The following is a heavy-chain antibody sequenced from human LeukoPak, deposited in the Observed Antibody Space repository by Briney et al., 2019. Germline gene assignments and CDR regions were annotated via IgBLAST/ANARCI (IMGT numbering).Heavy chain of an antibody. V-gene: IGHV3-13*01. CDR3: ARAVAGTDEIDS. CDR2: IGSGGDT. Sequence: PGGSLRFSCAGSGFSFSSYDMLWVRQATGKGLEWVSAIGSGGDTYYAGSVKGRFTISRESAKNSFYLQMNSLSAGDTAVYFCARAVAGTDEIDSWGQGTLVTVSS. D-gene: IGHD6-19*01. J-gene: IGHJ4*02. CDR1: GFSFSSYD.